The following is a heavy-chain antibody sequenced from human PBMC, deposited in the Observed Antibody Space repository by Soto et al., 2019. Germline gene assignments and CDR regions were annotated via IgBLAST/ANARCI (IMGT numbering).Heavy chain of an antibody. J-gene: IGHJ4*02. Sequence: GGSLRLSCAASGFTFSSYAMSWVRQAPGKGLEWVSVISGSGGSTYYADSVKGRSTISRDNSKNTLYLQMNSLRAEDTAVYYCAKASLFGYDILTGYYAYWGQGTLVTVSS. CDR1: GFTFSSYA. CDR3: AKASLFGYDILTGYYAY. CDR2: ISGSGGST. D-gene: IGHD3-9*01. V-gene: IGHV3-23*01.